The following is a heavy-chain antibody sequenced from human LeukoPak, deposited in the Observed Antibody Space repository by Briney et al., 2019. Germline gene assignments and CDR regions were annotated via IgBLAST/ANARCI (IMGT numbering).Heavy chain of an antibody. D-gene: IGHD6-13*01. CDR2: IYTSGST. CDR3: ARMGYSSSWALVAFDI. J-gene: IGHJ3*02. Sequence: SETLSLTCTVSGGSISSGSYYWSWIRQPAGKGLEWIGRIYTSGSTNYDPSLKSRVTISVDTSKNQFSLKLSSVTAADTAVYYCARMGYSSSWALVAFDIWGQGTMVTVSS. V-gene: IGHV4-61*02. CDR1: GGSISSGSYY.